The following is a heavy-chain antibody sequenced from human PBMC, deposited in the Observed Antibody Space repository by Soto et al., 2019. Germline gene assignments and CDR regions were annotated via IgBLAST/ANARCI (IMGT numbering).Heavy chain of an antibody. J-gene: IGHJ5*02. CDR1: GFTFSSYG. V-gene: IGHV3-33*01. Sequence: MRLSCAASGFTFSSYGMHWVRQAPGKGLEWVAVIWYDGSNKYYADSVKGRFTISRDNSKNTLYLQMNSLRAEDTAVYYCARDFRCSGGSCYSRWFDPWGQGTLVTVSS. CDR2: IWYDGSNK. CDR3: ARDFRCSGGSCYSRWFDP. D-gene: IGHD2-15*01.